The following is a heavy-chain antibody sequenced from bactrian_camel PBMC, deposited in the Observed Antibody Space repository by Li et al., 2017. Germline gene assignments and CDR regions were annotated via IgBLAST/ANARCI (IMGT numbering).Heavy chain of an antibody. CDR2: LDSDGRT. Sequence: HVQLVESGGGSVQSGGSLRLSCVASGYRDSTYCMAWFRQAPGQEREAVAGLDSDGRTSYVSSVKGRFTVSQDKDKNTLYLQMNSLKPEDTGMYYCAAYYGRERRDLVEADLWTGGYEYDTWGQGTQVTVSS. V-gene: IGHV3S53*01. D-gene: IGHD7*01. CDR3: AAYYGRERRDLVEADLWTGGYEYDT. J-gene: IGHJ4*01. CDR1: GYRDSTYC.